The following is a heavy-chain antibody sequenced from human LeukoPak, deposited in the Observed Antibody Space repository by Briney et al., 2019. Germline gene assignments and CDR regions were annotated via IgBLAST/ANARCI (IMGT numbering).Heavy chain of an antibody. J-gene: IGHJ4*02. CDR3: ARDLGGDY. Sequence: ASVKVSCKASGYTFTSYGISWVRPAPRQGLEWMAWICAYKGNTNYAQKLQGRVTMTTDTATSTAYMELRSLRSDDTAVYYCARDLGGDYWGEATLLTVSS. V-gene: IGHV1-18*01. CDR1: GYTFTSYG. D-gene: IGHD3-16*01. CDR2: ICAYKGNT.